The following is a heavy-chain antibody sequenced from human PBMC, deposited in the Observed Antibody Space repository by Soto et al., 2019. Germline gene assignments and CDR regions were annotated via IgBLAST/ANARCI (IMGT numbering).Heavy chain of an antibody. D-gene: IGHD2-15*01. V-gene: IGHV4-61*01. J-gene: IGHJ5*02. Sequence: SETLSLTCTVSGGSVSSGSYYWSWIRQPPGKGLEWIGYIYYSGSTNYNPSLKSRVTISVDTSKNQFSLKLSSVTAADTAVYYCARGPVVVVANWFDPSGQGTLVTVSS. CDR1: GGSVSSGSYY. CDR3: ARGPVVVVANWFDP. CDR2: IYYSGST.